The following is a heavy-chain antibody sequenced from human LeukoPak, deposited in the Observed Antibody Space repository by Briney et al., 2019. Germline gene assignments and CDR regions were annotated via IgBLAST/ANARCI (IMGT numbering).Heavy chain of an antibody. D-gene: IGHD4-17*01. CDR2: LSSSSGNI. J-gene: IGHJ4*02. Sequence: GGSLRLSCAASGFTFSSYSMHWVRQAPGKGLEWVSYLSSSSGNIYYADSVKGRFTISRDNAKNSLYLQMNSLRGEDTAVYYCARDNGDLAFDYWGQGTLVTVSS. CDR3: ARDNGDLAFDY. CDR1: GFTFSSYS. V-gene: IGHV3-48*01.